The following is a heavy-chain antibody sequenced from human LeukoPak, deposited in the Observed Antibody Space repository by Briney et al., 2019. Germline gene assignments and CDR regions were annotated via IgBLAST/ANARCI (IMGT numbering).Heavy chain of an antibody. CDR3: ATYRQVLLPFES. CDR2: ISGSGGST. D-gene: IGHD2-8*02. CDR1: GFTFGSYG. Sequence: GGSLRLSCAASGFTFGSYGMSWVRQAPGKGLEWVSAISGSGGSTYYADSVKGRFTISRDNSKSTLSLQMNSLRAEDTAIYYCATYRQVLLPFESWGQGTLVTVSS. V-gene: IGHV3-23*01. J-gene: IGHJ4*02.